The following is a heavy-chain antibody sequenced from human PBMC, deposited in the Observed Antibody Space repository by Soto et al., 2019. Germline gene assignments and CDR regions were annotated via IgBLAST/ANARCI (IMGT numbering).Heavy chain of an antibody. Sequence: SETLSLTCTVSGGSISSYYWSWIRQPPGKGLEWIGYIYYSGSTNYNPSLKSRVTISVDTSKNQFSLKLSSVTAADTAVYYCARLGQNWFDPWGQGTLVTVSS. CDR3: ARLGQNWFDP. J-gene: IGHJ5*02. CDR1: GGSISSYY. V-gene: IGHV4-59*08. CDR2: IYYSGST.